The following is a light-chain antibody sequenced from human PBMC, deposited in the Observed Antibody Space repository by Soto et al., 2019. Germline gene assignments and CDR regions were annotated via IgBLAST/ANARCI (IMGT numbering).Light chain of an antibody. CDR1: QSIGNF. CDR2: GAS. CDR3: HHYGRTPT. J-gene: IGKJ5*01. Sequence: EIVLTQSPAILSLSPGERATLSFRASQSIGNFLAWYQQKPGQVPRLLIYGASSRATGIPDRISGSGSGTDFTLTISRLEPEDFAVYFCHHYGRTPTFGQGTRLEI. V-gene: IGKV3-20*01.